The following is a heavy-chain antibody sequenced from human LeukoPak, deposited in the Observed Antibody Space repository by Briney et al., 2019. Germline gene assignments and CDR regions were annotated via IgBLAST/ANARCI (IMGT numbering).Heavy chain of an antibody. J-gene: IGHJ6*02. D-gene: IGHD2-2*01. CDR3: ARGKGYCSSTSCYRYYYYGMDV. V-gene: IGHV4-34*01. Sequence: SETLSLTCAVYGGSFSGYYWSWIRQPPGKGLEWIGEINHSGSTNYNPSLKSRVTISVDTSKNQFPLKLSSVTAADTAVYYCARGKGYCSSTSCYRYYYYGMDVWGQGTTVTVSS. CDR1: GGSFSGYY. CDR2: INHSGST.